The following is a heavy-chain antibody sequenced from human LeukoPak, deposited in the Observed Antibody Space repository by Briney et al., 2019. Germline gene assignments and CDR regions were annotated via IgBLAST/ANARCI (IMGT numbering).Heavy chain of an antibody. CDR3: ARDLAITIFGVVIRTDAFDI. Sequence: SVKVSCKASGATFSIYAISWVRHAPGQGLEWMGGIIPIFGTANYAQKFQVIVTITADESTSTAYMELSSLRSEDTAVYYCARDLAITIFGVVIRTDAFDIWGQATMVTVSS. CDR1: GATFSIYA. V-gene: IGHV1-69*13. J-gene: IGHJ3*02. D-gene: IGHD3-3*01. CDR2: IIPIFGTA.